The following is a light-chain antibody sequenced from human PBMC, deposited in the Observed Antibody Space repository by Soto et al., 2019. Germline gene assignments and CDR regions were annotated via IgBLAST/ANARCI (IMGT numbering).Light chain of an antibody. V-gene: IGKV3-20*01. Sequence: EIVLTQSPGTLSLSPGERATLSCRASQSVSSSYLAWYQQKPGQAPRLLIYGESSRATGIPDRFSGSGYGTDFSLTISRLEPEDFAVYYCQQYGSSPRTFGQGTKMEIK. CDR1: QSVSSSY. CDR3: QQYGSSPRT. CDR2: GES. J-gene: IGKJ2*01.